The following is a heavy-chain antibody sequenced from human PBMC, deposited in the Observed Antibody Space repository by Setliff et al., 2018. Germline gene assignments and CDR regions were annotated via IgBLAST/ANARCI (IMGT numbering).Heavy chain of an antibody. CDR3: ARDHGNWGFDY. Sequence: SETLSLTCTVSGGSMTSYYWSWIRQSPWKGLEWIGYVHYSGDSNYNPSLKSRVTMSVDTSKNQFSLNLRSVTAADTAVYYCARDHGNWGFDYWSQGTLVTVSS. J-gene: IGHJ4*02. CDR2: VHYSGDS. V-gene: IGHV4-59*13. CDR1: GGSMTSYY. D-gene: IGHD7-27*01.